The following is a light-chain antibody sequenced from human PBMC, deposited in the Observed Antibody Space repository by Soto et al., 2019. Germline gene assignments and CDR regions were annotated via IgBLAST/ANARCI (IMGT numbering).Light chain of an antibody. Sequence: DVGMAQAPLSLPVTLLQPASISCRSNQSLVHSDGIAYFSWFQQRPGRSPRRLIYKVSNRDSGVPARFSGSGSGTDFALKISRVEAEDVGVYYCMQGTHWPITFGQGTRLEIK. CDR2: KVS. CDR3: MQGTHWPIT. CDR1: QSLVHSDGIAY. J-gene: IGKJ5*01. V-gene: IGKV2-30*02.